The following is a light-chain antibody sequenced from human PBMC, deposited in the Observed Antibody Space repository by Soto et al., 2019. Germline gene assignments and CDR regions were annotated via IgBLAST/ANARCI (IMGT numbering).Light chain of an antibody. CDR3: QQYDISPWT. CDR2: GTS. Sequence: EIVLTQSPGTLSLSPGERATLSCRASQSVSSSYLAWYQQKPGQAPRLLIYGTSSRATGIPDRFSGSGSGTDFTLTIIRLEPEDFAVYYCQQYDISPWTFGQGNKVDIK. CDR1: QSVSSSY. J-gene: IGKJ1*01. V-gene: IGKV3-20*01.